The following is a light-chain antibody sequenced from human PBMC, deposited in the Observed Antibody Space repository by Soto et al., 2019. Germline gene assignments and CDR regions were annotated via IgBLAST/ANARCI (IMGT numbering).Light chain of an antibody. V-gene: IGKV3-20*01. CDR3: QQYDSSPYT. J-gene: IGKJ2*01. Sequence: EIVLTQSPGTLSLSPGERATLSCRASQSVSSSYLAWYQQKPGQAPSLLIYGASTRATGIPDRFSGSGSGTDFTLTISRLEPEDFAVYYCQQYDSSPYTFGQGTKLEMK. CDR1: QSVSSSY. CDR2: GAS.